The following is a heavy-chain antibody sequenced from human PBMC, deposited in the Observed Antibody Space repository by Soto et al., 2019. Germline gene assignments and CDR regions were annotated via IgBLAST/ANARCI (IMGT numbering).Heavy chain of an antibody. V-gene: IGHV1-18*01. CDR3: ARAEEYCSSTSCLFDY. J-gene: IGHJ4*02. D-gene: IGHD2-2*01. CDR2: ISAYNGNT. Sequence: RASVKVSCKASGYTFTSYGISWVRQAPGQGLEWMGWISAYNGNTNYAQKLQGRVTMTTDTSTSTAYMELRSLRSDDTAVYYCARAEEYCSSTSCLFDYWGQGTLVTVSS. CDR1: GYTFTSYG.